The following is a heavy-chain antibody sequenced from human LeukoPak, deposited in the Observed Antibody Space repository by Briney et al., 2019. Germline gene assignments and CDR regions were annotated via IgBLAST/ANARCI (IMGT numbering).Heavy chain of an antibody. J-gene: IGHJ2*01. CDR3: ARYSSTWPYWYFDL. Sequence: PSETLSLTCAVSGGSIISGGYSWSWIRQPPGKGLAWIGYISHSGSTYYNPSLKSRVTISVDRSKNQFSLKLTSVTAADTAVYYCARYSSTWPYWYFDLWGRGALVTVSS. D-gene: IGHD6-13*01. CDR1: GGSIISGGYS. CDR2: ISHSGST. V-gene: IGHV4-30-2*01.